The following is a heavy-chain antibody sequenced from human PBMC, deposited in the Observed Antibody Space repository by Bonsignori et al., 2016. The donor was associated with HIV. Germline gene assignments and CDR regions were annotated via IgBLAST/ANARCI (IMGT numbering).Heavy chain of an antibody. CDR3: ASGGPDLGVFDY. CDR2: IYYSGST. V-gene: IGHV4-39*07. Sequence: SETLSLTCTVSGGSISSSSYYWGWIRQPPGKGLEWIGSIYYSGSTYYNPSLKSRVTISVDTSKNQFSLKLSSVTAADTAVYYCASGGPDLGVFDYWGQGTLVTVSS. J-gene: IGHJ4*02. CDR1: GGSISSSSYY. D-gene: IGHD3-16*01.